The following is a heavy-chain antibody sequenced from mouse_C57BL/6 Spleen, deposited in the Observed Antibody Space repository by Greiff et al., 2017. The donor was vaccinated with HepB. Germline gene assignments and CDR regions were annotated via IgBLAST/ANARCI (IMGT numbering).Heavy chain of an antibody. CDR2: ISYDGSN. J-gene: IGHJ1*03. Sequence: EVQRVESGPGLVKPSQSLSLTCSVTGYSITSGYYWNWIRQFPGNRLEWMGYISYDGSNNYNPSLKTRITITRDTSKNQFFLKLNSVTTEDTATYYWARVPLRHWYLDVWGTGTTVTVSS. D-gene: IGHD1-2*01. CDR1: GYSITSGYY. CDR3: ARVPLRHWYLDV. V-gene: IGHV3-6*01.